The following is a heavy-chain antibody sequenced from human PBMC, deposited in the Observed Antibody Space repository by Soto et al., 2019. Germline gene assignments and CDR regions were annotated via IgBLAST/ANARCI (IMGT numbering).Heavy chain of an antibody. J-gene: IGHJ3*02. CDR3: AKTINWNCHPFDM. CDR2: ISWDSSRL. V-gene: IGHV3-9*01. CDR1: GLSFDLYA. D-gene: IGHD1-1*01. Sequence: LQVVESGGGLVQPGGSLRLSCEASGLSFDLYAMHWVRQVPGRGLEWVAGISWDSSRLDYAASVKGRFTVSRDNAKASLYLHMNSLRAEDTALYHGAKTINWNCHPFDMWGQGTTVTVSS.